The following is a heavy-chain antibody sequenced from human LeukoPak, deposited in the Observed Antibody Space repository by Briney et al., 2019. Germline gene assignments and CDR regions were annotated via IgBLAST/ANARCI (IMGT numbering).Heavy chain of an antibody. Sequence: GRSLRLSCAASGFTFDDYAMHWVRQAPGKGLEWVSGISWNSGGIGYADSVKGRFTISRDNAKNSLYLQMNSLRAEDTALYYCATVAVAGISPPDYWGQGTLVTVSS. CDR1: GFTFDDYA. V-gene: IGHV3-9*01. J-gene: IGHJ4*02. CDR3: ATVAVAGISPPDY. CDR2: ISWNSGGI. D-gene: IGHD6-19*01.